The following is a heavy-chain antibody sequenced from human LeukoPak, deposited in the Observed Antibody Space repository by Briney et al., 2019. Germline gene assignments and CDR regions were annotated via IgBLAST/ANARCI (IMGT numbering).Heavy chain of an antibody. V-gene: IGHV3-23*01. J-gene: IGHJ4*02. Sequence: PGGSLRLSCAAPGFTFSSYGMHWVRQAPGKGLEWVSAISGSGGSTYYADSVKGRFTISRDNSKNTLYLQMNSLRAEDTAVYYCAKDHSNTAYYYDSSGHYYFDYWGQGTLVTVSS. CDR2: ISGSGGST. CDR1: GFTFSSYG. D-gene: IGHD3-22*01. CDR3: AKDHSNTAYYYDSSGHYYFDY.